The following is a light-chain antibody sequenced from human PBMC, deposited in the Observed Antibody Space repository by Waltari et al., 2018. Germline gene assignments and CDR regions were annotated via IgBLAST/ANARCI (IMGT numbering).Light chain of an antibody. CDR1: QSVLYSPNTKNY. V-gene: IGKV4-1*01. Sequence: DIVMTQSPDSLAVSLGERATINCKSSQSVLYSPNTKNYLAWFQQKPGQPPKLLIYWASTRESWVPDRFSGSGSVTDFTLTISSLQAEDVAIYYCQQYATTPRTFGQGTKLEIK. CDR3: QQYATTPRT. J-gene: IGKJ2*02. CDR2: WAS.